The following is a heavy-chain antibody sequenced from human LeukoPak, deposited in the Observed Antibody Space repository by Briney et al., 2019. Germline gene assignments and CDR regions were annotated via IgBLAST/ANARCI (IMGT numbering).Heavy chain of an antibody. V-gene: IGHV4-61*02. CDR3: ARWSSSSGWFDP. J-gene: IGHJ5*02. CDR2: IYTSGST. CDR1: GGSISSGSYY. Sequence: SETLSLTCTVSGGSISSGSYYWSWIRQPAGKGLEWIGRIYTSGSTNYNPSLKSRVTISVDTSKNQFSLKLSSVTAADTAVYYCARWSSSSGWFDPWGQGTLVTVSS. D-gene: IGHD6-6*01.